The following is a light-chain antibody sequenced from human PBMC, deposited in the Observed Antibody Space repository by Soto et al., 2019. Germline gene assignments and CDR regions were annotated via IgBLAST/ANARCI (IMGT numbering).Light chain of an antibody. V-gene: IGKV3-15*01. CDR3: QQYNEWPIT. CDR1: QSVSSSY. CDR2: RAS. Sequence: EIVLTQSPGTLSLSPGERATLSCRASQSVSSSYLAWYQQKPGQAPRLLIYRASTRATGISGRFSGSGSGTEFTLTITSLQSEDFALYYCQQYNEWPITFGQGTRLEIK. J-gene: IGKJ5*01.